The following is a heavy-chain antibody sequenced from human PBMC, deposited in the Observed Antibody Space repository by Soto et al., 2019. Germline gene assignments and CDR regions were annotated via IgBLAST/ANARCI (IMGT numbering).Heavy chain of an antibody. V-gene: IGHV4-30-2*01. J-gene: IGHJ4*02. Sequence: TSETLSLTCAVSGGSISSGGYSWSWIRQPPGKGLEWIGYIYHSGSTYYNPSPRSRVTISVDRSKNQFSLKLSSVTAADTAVYYCARDGSGSYYYYFDYWGQGTLVTVSS. CDR1: GGSISSGGYS. CDR2: IYHSGST. D-gene: IGHD3-10*01. CDR3: ARDGSGSYYYYFDY.